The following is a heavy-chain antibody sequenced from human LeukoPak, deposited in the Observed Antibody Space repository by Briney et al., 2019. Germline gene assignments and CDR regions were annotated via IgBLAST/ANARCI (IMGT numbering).Heavy chain of an antibody. D-gene: IGHD6-19*01. CDR2: TSGSGGVT. Sequence: GGSLRLSCAASGFTFRIYAMSWVRQAPGKGLEWVSGTSGSGGVTYYADSVKGRFSISRDNSKNTVFLQMNSLRVEDTALYYCAKGVPGSGWYSGFDAFDIWGQGTMVTVSS. J-gene: IGHJ3*02. CDR3: AKGVPGSGWYSGFDAFDI. V-gene: IGHV3-23*01. CDR1: GFTFRIYA.